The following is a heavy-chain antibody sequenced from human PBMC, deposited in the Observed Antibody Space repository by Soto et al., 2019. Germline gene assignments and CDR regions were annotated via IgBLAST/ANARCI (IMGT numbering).Heavy chain of an antibody. V-gene: IGHV4-59*01. CDR2: IYYSGST. Sequence: SETLSLTCTVSGGSISSYYWSWIRQPPGKGLEWIRYIYYSGSTNYNPSLKSRVTISVDTSKNQFSLKLSSVTAADTAVYYCARVRGNYYDSSGYYSGEYYFDYWGQGTLVTVSS. CDR1: GGSISSYY. CDR3: ARVRGNYYDSSGYYSGEYYFDY. J-gene: IGHJ4*02. D-gene: IGHD3-22*01.